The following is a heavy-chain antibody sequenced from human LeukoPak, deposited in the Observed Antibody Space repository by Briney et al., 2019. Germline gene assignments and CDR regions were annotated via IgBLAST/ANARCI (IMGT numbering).Heavy chain of an antibody. J-gene: IGHJ6*02. CDR2: INHNGNEN. V-gene: IGHV3-7*03. D-gene: IGHD3-16*01. Sequence: PGGSLRLSCAASGFTFSSYWINWARQAPGKGLEWVASINHNGNENYYVDSVKGRFTISRDNAKNSLYLQMSNLRAEDTAVYFCARGGGLDVWGQGATVTVSS. CDR1: GFTFSSYW. CDR3: ARGGGLDV.